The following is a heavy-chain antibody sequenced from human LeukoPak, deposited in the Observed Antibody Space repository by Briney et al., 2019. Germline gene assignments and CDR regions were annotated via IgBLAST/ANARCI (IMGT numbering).Heavy chain of an antibody. CDR3: ARKLSGYDAYYFDY. CDR2: INPNSGGT. J-gene: IGHJ4*02. D-gene: IGHD5-12*01. Sequence: ASVKVSCKASGYTFTGYYMHWVRQAPGQGLEWMGWINPNSGGTNYAQKFQGRVTMTRDTSTSTAYMELSRLRSDDTAVYYCARKLSGYDAYYFDYWGQGTLVTVSS. CDR1: GYTFTGYY. V-gene: IGHV1-2*02.